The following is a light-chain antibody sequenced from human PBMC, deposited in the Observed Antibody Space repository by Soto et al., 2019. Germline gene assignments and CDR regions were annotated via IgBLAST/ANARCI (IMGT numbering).Light chain of an antibody. CDR2: GAS. J-gene: IGKJ5*01. CDR1: QGVSSSY. V-gene: IGKV3D-20*02. Sequence: EIVLTQSPGTLSLSPGERATLSCRARQGVSSSYLAWYHQKPGQAPRLLIYGASTRATCIPSRFSCSGSGPDFTLTINSLEPDDFAVYYCQQRDSWPITFGQGTRLEIK. CDR3: QQRDSWPIT.